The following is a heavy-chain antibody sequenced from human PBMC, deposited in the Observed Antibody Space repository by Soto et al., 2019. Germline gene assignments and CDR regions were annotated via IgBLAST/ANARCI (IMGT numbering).Heavy chain of an antibody. J-gene: IGHJ4*02. CDR3: ARCLGGDCYSVDY. CDR1: GGTFSSYT. CDR2: IIPILGIA. V-gene: IGHV1-69*02. Sequence: QVQLAQSGAEVKKPGSSVKVSCKASGGTFSSYTISWVRQAPGQGLEWMGRIIPILGIANYAQKFQGRVTITADKSTSTAYMELSSLRSEDTAVYYCARCLGGDCYSVDYWGQGTLVTVSS. D-gene: IGHD2-21*02.